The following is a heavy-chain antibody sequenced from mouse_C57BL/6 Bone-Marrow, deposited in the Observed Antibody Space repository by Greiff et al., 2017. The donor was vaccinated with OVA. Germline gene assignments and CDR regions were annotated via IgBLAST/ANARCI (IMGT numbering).Heavy chain of an antibody. CDR1: GYTFTSYW. V-gene: IGHV1-53*01. CDR3: ARRRNYSNYVNYFDY. Sequence: VQLQQPGPELVKPGASVKLSCKASGYTFTSYWMHWVKQRPGQGLEWIGNINPSNGGTKYNEKFKSKATLTVDKSSSTAYMQLSSLTSEASAVSYCARRRNYSNYVNYFDYWGQGTTLTVSS. J-gene: IGHJ2*01. CDR2: INPSNGGT. D-gene: IGHD2-5*01.